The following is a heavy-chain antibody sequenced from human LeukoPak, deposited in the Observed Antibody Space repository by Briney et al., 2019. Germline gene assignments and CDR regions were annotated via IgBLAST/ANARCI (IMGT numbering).Heavy chain of an antibody. D-gene: IGHD6-19*01. CDR3: ARAAYNSSPDY. V-gene: IGHV3-74*01. CDR1: GFTFTSYW. Sequence: GGSLRLSCAASGFTFTSYWMHWVRQAPGKGLVWVSRINSDGSSTNYADSVKGRFTISRDNAEDTLYLQMDSLRTEDTAVYYCARAAYNSSPDYWGQGTLVTVSS. CDR2: INSDGSST. J-gene: IGHJ4*02.